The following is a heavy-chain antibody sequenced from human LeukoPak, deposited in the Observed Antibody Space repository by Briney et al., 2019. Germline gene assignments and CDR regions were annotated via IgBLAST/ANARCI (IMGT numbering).Heavy chain of an antibody. V-gene: IGHV4-59*01. CDR3: ARSYDSRGYYYYGMDV. J-gene: IGHJ6*02. CDR1: GGSISTYY. CDR2: IYYSGST. D-gene: IGHD3-22*01. Sequence: SETLSLTCTVSGGSISTYYWSWIRHPPGKGLEWIGYIYYSGSTNYNPSLKSRVTISLDTSKNQFSLRLSSVTAADTAVYYCARSYDSRGYYYYGMDVWGQGTTVTVSS.